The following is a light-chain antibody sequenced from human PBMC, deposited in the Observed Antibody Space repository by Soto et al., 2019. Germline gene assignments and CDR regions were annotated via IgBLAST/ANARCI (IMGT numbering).Light chain of an antibody. Sequence: DLQMTQSPSFVSASVGDRVTITCRASQGISSGLAWYKHKPGRAPKLLIHAASSLASGVPSRFSGRESGTDFTLTISSLQPADFATYYCQQTTGFPLTFGGGTKVEIK. CDR1: QGISSG. J-gene: IGKJ4*01. CDR3: QQTTGFPLT. V-gene: IGKV1-12*01. CDR2: AAS.